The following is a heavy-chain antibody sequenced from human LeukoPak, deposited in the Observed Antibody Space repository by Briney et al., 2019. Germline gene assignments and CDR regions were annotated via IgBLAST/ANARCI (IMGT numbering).Heavy chain of an antibody. V-gene: IGHV1-2*02. D-gene: IGHD6-13*01. J-gene: IGHJ4*02. Sequence: ASVKVSCKASGYTFTGYYMHWVRQAPGQGLEWMGWINPNSGGTNYAQKFQGRVTVTRDTSISTAYMELSRLRSDDTAVYYCARRIAAAGAPFRDWGQGTLVTVSS. CDR3: ARRIAAAGAPFRD. CDR2: INPNSGGT. CDR1: GYTFTGYY.